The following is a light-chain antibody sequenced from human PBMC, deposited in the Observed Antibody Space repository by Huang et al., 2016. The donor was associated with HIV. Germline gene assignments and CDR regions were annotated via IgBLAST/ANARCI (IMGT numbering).Light chain of an antibody. CDR3: QKYNSAPYT. V-gene: IGKV1-27*01. Sequence: DIHMTQSPSSLSSSVGDRVTITCRASQDIRNYLAWYQQKPGTAPKLLISAASTLQSGVPSRFSDSGSGTDFTLTIGSLQPEDVATYYCQKYNSAPYTFGQGTKLEIK. CDR2: AAS. J-gene: IGKJ2*01. CDR1: QDIRNY.